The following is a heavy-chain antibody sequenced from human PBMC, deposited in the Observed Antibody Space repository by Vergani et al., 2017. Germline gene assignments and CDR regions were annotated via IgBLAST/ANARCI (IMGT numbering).Heavy chain of an antibody. V-gene: IGHV4-61*02. J-gene: IGHJ4*02. CDR2: IYYSGRT. D-gene: IGHD2-15*01. CDR1: GGSISGVSYY. CDR3: ARNSAVGVAFDS. Sequence: QVQLQELGPGLVTPSQSLSLTCTVSGGSISGVSYYLSWVRQPAGKGLEWIGRIYYSGRTDYNPSDESRNTISEDTSKNRFSLKLNSVTAADTAIYYCARNSAVGVAFDSWGQGTLVTVSS.